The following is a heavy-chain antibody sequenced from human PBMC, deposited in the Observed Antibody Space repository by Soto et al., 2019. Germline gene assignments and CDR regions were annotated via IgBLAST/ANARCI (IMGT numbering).Heavy chain of an antibody. J-gene: IGHJ6*03. Sequence: SETLSLTFTVSGGFVNSDTHSWSWIRQTPGKRLEWIGFIYSGGSTKNPSLRSRVTMSVDTSKNQFSLKLRSVIVADTAVYHCARCVRSCSDKTCSNREHVWGKGMTVTVS. D-gene: IGHD2-8*01. CDR2: IYSGGST. V-gene: IGHV4-61*01. CDR3: ARCVRSCSDKTCSNREHV. CDR1: GGFVNSDTHS.